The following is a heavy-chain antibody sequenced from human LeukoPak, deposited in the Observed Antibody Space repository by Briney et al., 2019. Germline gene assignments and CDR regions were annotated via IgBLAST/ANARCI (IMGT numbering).Heavy chain of an antibody. J-gene: IGHJ4*02. CDR1: GFTFSNYG. Sequence: PGGSLRLSCAASGFTFSNYGMHCVRQAPGKGLEWVAVISFDGSKKYYADSVKGRFTISRDNSRNTLSLQINSLRAEDTAVYYSAKEYCGGSCYEDYSDSWGRGTLVTVSS. CDR3: AKEYCGGSCYEDYSDS. D-gene: IGHD2-15*01. CDR2: ISFDGSKK. V-gene: IGHV3-30*18.